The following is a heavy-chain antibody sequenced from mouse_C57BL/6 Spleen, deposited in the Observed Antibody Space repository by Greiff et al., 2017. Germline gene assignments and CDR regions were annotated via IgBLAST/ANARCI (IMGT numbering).Heavy chain of an antibody. V-gene: IGHV5-17*01. D-gene: IGHD1-1*01. CDR3: ARLKFIAWGYAMAY. Sequence: EVQLVESGGGLVKPGGSLKLSCAASGFTFSDYGMHWVRQAPEKGLEWVAYISSGSSTIYYADTVKGRFTISRDNAKNTLFLQMTSLRSEDTAMYYCARLKFIAWGYAMAYWGQGTSVTVSS. J-gene: IGHJ4*01. CDR2: ISSGSSTI. CDR1: GFTFSDYG.